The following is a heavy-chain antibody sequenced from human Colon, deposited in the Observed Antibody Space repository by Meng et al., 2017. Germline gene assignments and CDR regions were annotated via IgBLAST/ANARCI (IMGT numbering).Heavy chain of an antibody. D-gene: IGHD6-19*01. V-gene: IGHV1-18*01. J-gene: IGHJ1*01. Sequence: QVQVVQSGAEVKNPGASVKGSCKTSGYTFTSYGISWVRQAHGQGLEWMGWISAYNGNTHYAQKFQGRVTMTRDTSTSTVYMELRSLRSDDTAVYYCARETEVAGTIFFQHWGQGTRVTVSS. CDR1: GYTFTSYG. CDR2: ISAYNGNT. CDR3: ARETEVAGTIFFQH.